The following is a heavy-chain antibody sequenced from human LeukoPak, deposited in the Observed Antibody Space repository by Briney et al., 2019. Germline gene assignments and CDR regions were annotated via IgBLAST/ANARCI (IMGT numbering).Heavy chain of an antibody. CDR1: GGSISGYY. J-gene: IGHJ4*02. V-gene: IGHV4-59*01. CDR3: ARDTSGYSGYDLYFDY. D-gene: IGHD5-12*01. CDR2: IYYSGST. Sequence: SETLSLTCTVSGGSISGYYWSWIRQPPGKGLEWIGYIYYSGSTNYNPSLKSRVTTSVDTSKNQFSLKLSAVTAADTAVYYCARDTSGYSGYDLYFDYWGQGTLVTVSS.